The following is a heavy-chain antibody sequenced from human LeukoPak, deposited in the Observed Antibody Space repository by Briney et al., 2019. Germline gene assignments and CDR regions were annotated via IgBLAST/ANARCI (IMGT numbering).Heavy chain of an antibody. V-gene: IGHV3-33*06. CDR2: IWSDGTEK. CDR3: AKDAQRGFDFSNSLES. Sequence: GSLTLSCATSGFTFSHYGMHWVRQAPGKGLEWVAVIWSDGTEKYYGDSVKGRFTISRDNSKKTVYLQMNSLRVEDTAVYYCAKDAQRGFDFSNSLESWGQGTLVTVSS. J-gene: IGHJ4*02. CDR1: GFTFSHYG. D-gene: IGHD3/OR15-3a*01.